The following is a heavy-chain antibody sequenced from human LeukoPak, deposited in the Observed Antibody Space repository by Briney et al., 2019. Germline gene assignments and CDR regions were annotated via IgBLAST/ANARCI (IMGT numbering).Heavy chain of an antibody. D-gene: IGHD3-10*01. Sequence: ASVKVSCKASGYTFISYAMHWVRQAPGQRLEWMGWINAGNGNTKYSQKFQGRVTITRDTSASTAQMELSSLRSEDTAIYYCVSGSLGELLSYGMEVWGQGTTVTVSS. V-gene: IGHV1-3*01. J-gene: IGHJ6*02. CDR3: VSGSLGELLSYGMEV. CDR1: GYTFISYA. CDR2: INAGNGNT.